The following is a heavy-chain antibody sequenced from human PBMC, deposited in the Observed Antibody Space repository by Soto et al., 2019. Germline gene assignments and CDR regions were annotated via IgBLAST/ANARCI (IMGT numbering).Heavy chain of an antibody. CDR1: GFTFSSYA. J-gene: IGHJ4*02. V-gene: IGHV3-23*01. D-gene: IGHD2-15*01. Sequence: GGSLRLSCASSGFTFSSYAMSWVRQAPGKGLEWVSAISGSGGSTYYADSVKGRFTIARDNSKNTLYLQMNSLRAEDTAVYYCAKWPCGGGSCWFDYWGQGTLVTVSS. CDR3: AKWPCGGGSCWFDY. CDR2: ISGSGGST.